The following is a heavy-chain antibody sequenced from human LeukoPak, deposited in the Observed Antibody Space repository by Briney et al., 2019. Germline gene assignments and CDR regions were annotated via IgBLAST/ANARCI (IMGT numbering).Heavy chain of an antibody. CDR3: AREMDAHPRIVV. V-gene: IGHV4-31*11. CDR1: GGSISSGGYR. J-gene: IGHJ1*01. CDR2: INYSGST. Sequence: SETLSLTCAVSGGSISSGGYRWTWIRQYPGKGLEWIGYINYSGSTYYNPSRKSRVIISVDTSKNQFSLNLNSVTAADTAVYYCAREMDAHPRIVVWGQGTLVTVSS. D-gene: IGHD2-21*01.